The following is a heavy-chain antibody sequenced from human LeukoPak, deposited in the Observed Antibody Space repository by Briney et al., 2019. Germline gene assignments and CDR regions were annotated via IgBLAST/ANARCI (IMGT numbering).Heavy chain of an antibody. Sequence: ASVKDSFEASGYTFTGYYMHWVRQAPGQGLEWMGWINPNSGGTNYAQKFQGRVTMTRDTSISTAYMELSRLRSDDTAVYYCARDYGDNLYYYYYYMDVWGNGTTVTVSS. CDR2: INPNSGGT. CDR1: GYTFTGYY. CDR3: ARDYGDNLYYYYYYMDV. J-gene: IGHJ6*03. V-gene: IGHV1-2*02. D-gene: IGHD4-17*01.